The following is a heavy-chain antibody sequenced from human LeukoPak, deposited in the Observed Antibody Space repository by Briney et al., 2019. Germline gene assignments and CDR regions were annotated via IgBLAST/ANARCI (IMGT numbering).Heavy chain of an antibody. CDR3: ARLSTVTTSFDY. V-gene: IGHV4-39*07. CDR1: GGSISSSTYY. J-gene: IGHJ4*02. Sequence: SETLSLTCTVSGGSISSSTYYWGWIRQPPGKGLEWIGRIYTSGTTHYNPSLKSRVTMSVDTSKNQFSLKLSSVTAADTAVYYCARLSTVTTSFDYWGQGTLVTVSS. D-gene: IGHD4-17*01. CDR2: IYTSGTT.